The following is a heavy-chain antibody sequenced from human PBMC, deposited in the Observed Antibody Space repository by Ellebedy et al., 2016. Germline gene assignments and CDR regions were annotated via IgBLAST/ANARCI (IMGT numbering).Heavy chain of an antibody. CDR1: GYTFTSYY. J-gene: IGHJ4*02. Sequence: ASVKVSCKASGYTFTSYYMHWVRQAPGQGLEWMGIINPSGGSTSYAQKFQGRVTMTRDTSTSTVYKELSSLRSEDTAVYYCARDRWDYGDYHGWFDYWGQGTLVTVSS. V-gene: IGHV1-46*01. CDR2: INPSGGST. CDR3: ARDRWDYGDYHGWFDY. D-gene: IGHD4-17*01.